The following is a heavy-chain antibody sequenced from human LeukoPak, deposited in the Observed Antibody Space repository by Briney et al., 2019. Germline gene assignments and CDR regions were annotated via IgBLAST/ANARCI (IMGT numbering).Heavy chain of an antibody. D-gene: IGHD3-16*01. J-gene: IGHJ4*02. V-gene: IGHV3-74*01. Sequence: GGSLRLSCSASGFTISSYWMHWVRQAPGKGLVSVSRINPAGSVTNHADSVRGRFTISRDTATNTLYLEMNSLRAEDTAVYYCSRDFVGAEDYWGQGTLVTVSS. CDR3: SRDFVGAEDY. CDR2: INPAGSVT. CDR1: GFTISSYW.